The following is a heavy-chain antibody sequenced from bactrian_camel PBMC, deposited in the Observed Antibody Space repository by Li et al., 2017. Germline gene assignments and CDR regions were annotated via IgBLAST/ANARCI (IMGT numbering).Heavy chain of an antibody. J-gene: IGHJ6*01. D-gene: IGHD1*01. V-gene: IGHV3S40*01. CDR2: SYSGGEST. CDR3: ASSLLRGSCGTGDAFRY. Sequence: VESGGGSVQAGGSLRLSCAASGYTYNTCSMGWFRQAPGKEREAVAASYSGGESTYVVDSVEGRFTISQDNAKNTVYLQMNSQKSEDTAMYYCASSLLRGSCGTGDAFRYWGEGTQVTVS. CDR1: GYTYNTCS.